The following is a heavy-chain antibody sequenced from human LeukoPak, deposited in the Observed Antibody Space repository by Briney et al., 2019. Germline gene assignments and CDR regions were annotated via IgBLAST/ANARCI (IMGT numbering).Heavy chain of an antibody. D-gene: IGHD7-27*01. CDR3: ARDLGIVYYYGMDV. Sequence: PGGSLRLSCAASGFTFTNAWMNWVRQVPGKGLEWVSSINNSSRYISYADSVNGRFTISRDNAKNSLYLQMNSLRAEDTAVYYCARDLGIVYYYGMDVWGQGTTVIVSS. V-gene: IGHV3-21*01. CDR2: INNSSRYI. J-gene: IGHJ6*02. CDR1: GFTFTNAW.